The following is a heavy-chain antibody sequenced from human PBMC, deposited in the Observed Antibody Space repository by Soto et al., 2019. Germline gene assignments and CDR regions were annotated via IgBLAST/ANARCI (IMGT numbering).Heavy chain of an antibody. CDR1: GDSIIGIYH. V-gene: IGHV4-38-2*01. CDR2: IFHTGTT. CDR3: ARGERGKVAP. Sequence: SETLSLTCAVSGDSIIGIYHWAWIRQPPGRSLEWIASIFHTGTTYYTPSLKSRVTISXXXXXXQXAXKXXXVTAADTAVYYCARGERGKVAPGGQVTRLSASS. J-gene: IGHJ5*02.